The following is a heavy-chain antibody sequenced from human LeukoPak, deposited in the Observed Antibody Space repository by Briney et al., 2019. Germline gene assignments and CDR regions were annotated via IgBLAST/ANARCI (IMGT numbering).Heavy chain of an antibody. CDR3: ARSRITGTIDY. CDR1: GGPISSGSYY. V-gene: IGHV4-39*01. Sequence: SETLSLTCSVSGGPISSGSYYWGWIRQPPGKGLEWIGSIYYSGSTYYNPSLKRRVTISVDTSKNQFSLKLSSVSAADTAVYYCARSRITGTIDYWGQGTLVTVSS. J-gene: IGHJ4*02. CDR2: IYYSGST. D-gene: IGHD1-7*01.